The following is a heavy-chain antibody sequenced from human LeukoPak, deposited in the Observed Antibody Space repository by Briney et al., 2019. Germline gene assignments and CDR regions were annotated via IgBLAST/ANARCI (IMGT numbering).Heavy chain of an antibody. V-gene: IGHV3-15*01. CDR2: IKSKTDGGTT. Sequence: KPGGSLRLSCAASGFTFSNAWMSWVRQAPGKGLEWVGRIKSKTDGGTTDYAAPVKGRFTISRDESKNTLFLQMHSLKTEDTAVYYCTTAPRGYCSGGSCSYAFDIWGQGTLVTVSS. CDR1: GFTFSNAW. J-gene: IGHJ3*02. CDR3: TTAPRGYCSGGSCSYAFDI. D-gene: IGHD2-15*01.